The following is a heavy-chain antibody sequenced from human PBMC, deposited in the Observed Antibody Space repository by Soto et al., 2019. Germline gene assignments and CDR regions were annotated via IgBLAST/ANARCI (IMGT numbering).Heavy chain of an antibody. CDR3: ARAPRSGFGKGHY. CDR2: ISSDTTTI. CDR1: GFPFSSYA. J-gene: IGHJ4*02. D-gene: IGHD6-19*01. Sequence: PGGSLRLSCAASGFPFSSYAMNWVRQAPGKGLEWVSYISSDTTTISYADSVKGRFTISRDNAKNSLYLQMNSLRAEDTAVYYCARAPRSGFGKGHYWGLGTLVTVSS. V-gene: IGHV3-48*01.